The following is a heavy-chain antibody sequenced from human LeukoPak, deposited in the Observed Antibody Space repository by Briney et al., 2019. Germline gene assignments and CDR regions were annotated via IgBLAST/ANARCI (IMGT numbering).Heavy chain of an antibody. CDR2: IYYSGNT. CDR3: ARDRDSSGLRDFDL. Sequence: SETLSLTCTVSGGSINSYYWSWIRQPPGKGLDWIGYIYYSGNTNYNPSLKSRVSISIDTSKNQLSLQLSSVTAADTAVYYCARDRDSSGLRDFDLWGRGTLVTVSA. D-gene: IGHD3-22*01. J-gene: IGHJ2*01. CDR1: GGSINSYY. V-gene: IGHV4-59*01.